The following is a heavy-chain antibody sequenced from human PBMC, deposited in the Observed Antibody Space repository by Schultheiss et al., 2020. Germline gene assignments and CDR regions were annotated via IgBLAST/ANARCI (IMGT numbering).Heavy chain of an antibody. V-gene: IGHV4-61*08. CDR1: GGSISSGGYY. Sequence: SETLSLTCTVSGGSISSGGYYWSWIRQPPGKGLEWIGEINHSGSTNYNPSLRSRVTISVDTSKNQFSLNLRSVTAADTAVYYCARDSGYDYKFDYWGQGMLGTVSS. CDR2: INHSGST. CDR3: ARDSGYDYKFDY. D-gene: IGHD5-12*01. J-gene: IGHJ4*02.